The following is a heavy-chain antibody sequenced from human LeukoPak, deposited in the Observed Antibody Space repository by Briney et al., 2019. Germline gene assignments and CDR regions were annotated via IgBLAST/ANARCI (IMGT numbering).Heavy chain of an antibody. J-gene: IGHJ4*02. CDR3: ARDDLYCGGDCSPFDY. V-gene: IGHV3-7*01. CDR2: IKQDGSQN. Sequence: PGGSLRLSCAASGFVFSDYWMSWVRQAPGKGLEWVANIKQDGSQNFYLDSVKGRFTISRDNAKNSLYLQMTSLRAEDTAVYYCARDDLYCGGDCSPFDYWGQGTPVTVSS. CDR1: GFVFSDYW. D-gene: IGHD2-21*01.